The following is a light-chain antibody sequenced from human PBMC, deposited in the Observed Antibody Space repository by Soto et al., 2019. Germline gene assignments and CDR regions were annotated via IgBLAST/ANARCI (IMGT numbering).Light chain of an antibody. V-gene: IGLV2-8*01. Sequence: QSVLTQPPSASGSAGQSVTISCTGTSTDVGGYNYVSWYQQHPGKAPKLMIYEVSKRPSGVPDRFSGSKSGNTASLTISGLQAEDEADYYCCSYAGSSTYVFGTGTKVTV. J-gene: IGLJ1*01. CDR2: EVS. CDR3: CSYAGSSTYV. CDR1: STDVGGYNY.